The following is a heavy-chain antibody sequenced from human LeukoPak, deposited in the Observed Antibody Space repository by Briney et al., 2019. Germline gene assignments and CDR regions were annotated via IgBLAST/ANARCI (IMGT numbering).Heavy chain of an antibody. D-gene: IGHD6-19*01. CDR2: IYYSGST. CDR3: ARQVYSSGWYGDY. V-gene: IGHV4-39*01. Sequence: SETLSLTCTVSTGSISSSSYYWGWIRQPPGKGLEWIGNIYYSGSTYYNPSLKSRVTISVDTSKNQFSLKLSSVTAADTAVYYCARQVYSSGWYGDYWGEGTLVTVSS. CDR1: TGSISSSSYY. J-gene: IGHJ4*02.